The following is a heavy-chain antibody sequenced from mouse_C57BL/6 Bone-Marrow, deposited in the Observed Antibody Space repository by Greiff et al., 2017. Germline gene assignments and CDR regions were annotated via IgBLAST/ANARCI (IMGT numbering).Heavy chain of an antibody. Sequence: EVKVEESGGGLVKPGGSLKLSCAASGFTFSSYAMSWVRQTPETRLEWVATISDGGSYTYYPDNVKGRFTISRDNANNNLYLQRSHLKSEDTAMYYCARDGGYLYDFDYWGQGTTLTVSS. J-gene: IGHJ2*01. CDR1: GFTFSSYA. CDR2: ISDGGSYT. CDR3: ARDGGYLYDFDY. D-gene: IGHD1-1*02. V-gene: IGHV5-4*01.